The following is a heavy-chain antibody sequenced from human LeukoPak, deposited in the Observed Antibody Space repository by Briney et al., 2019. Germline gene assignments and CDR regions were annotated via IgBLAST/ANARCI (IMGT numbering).Heavy chain of an antibody. CDR1: GFTFSNAW. J-gene: IGHJ6*04. Sequence: GGSLRLSCAASGFTFSNAWMSWDRQAPGKGLEWVGRIKSKTDGGTTDYAAPVKGRFTISRDDSKNTLYLQMNSLRAEDTAVYYCASLPDELGDFWSGRPTWTLGMDVWGKGTTVTVSS. D-gene: IGHD3-3*01. CDR3: ASLPDELGDFWSGRPTWTLGMDV. V-gene: IGHV3-15*01. CDR2: IKSKTDGGTT.